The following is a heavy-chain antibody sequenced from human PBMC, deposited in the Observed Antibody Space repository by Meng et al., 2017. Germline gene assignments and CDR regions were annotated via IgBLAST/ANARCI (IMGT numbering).Heavy chain of an antibody. CDR2: IDPNNDHT. CDR3: ARDEDISAAGKLFGDY. D-gene: IGHD6-13*01. CDR1: GYTFAAYW. V-gene: IGHV1-2*06. Sequence: QGHLVAARREVKMPCASVKRSCKPSGYTFAAYWIHWLRQAPGQGLEWMGRIDPNNDHTQYAQNFQGRVTMTSDTSISTVYMELNGLRSDDTAVYYCARDEDISAAGKLFGDYWGQGTLVTASS. J-gene: IGHJ4*02.